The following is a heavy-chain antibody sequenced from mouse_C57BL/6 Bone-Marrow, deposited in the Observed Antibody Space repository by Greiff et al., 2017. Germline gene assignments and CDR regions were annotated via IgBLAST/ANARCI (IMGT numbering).Heavy chain of an antibody. Sequence: VQLQQSVAELVRPRASVKLSCTASGFNIKNTYMHWVKQRPEQGLEWIGRIDPANGNTKYAPKFQGKATLTADTSSNTAYLQLSSLTSEDTAIYYCARSFYGNNAWFAYWGQGTLVTVSA. CDR3: ARSFYGNNAWFAY. J-gene: IGHJ3*01. V-gene: IGHV14-3*01. CDR1: GFNIKNTY. CDR2: IDPANGNT. D-gene: IGHD2-10*01.